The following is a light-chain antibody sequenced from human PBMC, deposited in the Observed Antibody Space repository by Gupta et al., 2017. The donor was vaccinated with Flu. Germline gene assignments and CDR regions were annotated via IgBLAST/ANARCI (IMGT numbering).Light chain of an antibody. J-gene: IGKJ2*01. V-gene: IGKV1-39*01. CDR3: QQSDRTPYI. CDR2: AAS. CDR1: QSINTY. Sequence: RSSLSAFVGDRVTITCRASQSINTYVNWYQQIPGKAPNLLIYAASTLQSGVPSRFSGSGSGTDFTLTISSLQPEDFVTYYCQQSDRTPYIFGQGTKLEMK.